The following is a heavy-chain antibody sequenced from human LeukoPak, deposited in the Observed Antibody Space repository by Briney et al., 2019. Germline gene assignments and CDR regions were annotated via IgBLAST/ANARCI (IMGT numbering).Heavy chain of an antibody. CDR3: AKVLSTGVLDC. CDR1: GFTFSSYG. D-gene: IGHD2-8*02. V-gene: IGHV3-30*18. Sequence: PGGSLRLSCAASGFTFSSYGMHWVRQAPGKGLEWVAVISYDGSNKYYADSVKGRFTIPRDNSKNTLYLQMNSLRAEDTAVYYCAKVLSTGVLDCWGQGTLVTVSS. J-gene: IGHJ4*02. CDR2: ISYDGSNK.